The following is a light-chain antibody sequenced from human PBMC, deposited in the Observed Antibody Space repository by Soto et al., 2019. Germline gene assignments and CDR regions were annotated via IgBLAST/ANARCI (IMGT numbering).Light chain of an antibody. CDR2: GAS. CDR3: QQYNNGWT. V-gene: IGKV3-15*01. J-gene: IGKJ1*01. Sequence: EIVMTQSPATLSVSPGERATLSCRASQSVSSNLAWYQQKPGQAPRLLIYGASTRATGIPARFSGSGSGTEVTLTIGSLQSEDFAVYYCQQYNNGWTFGQGTKVEIK. CDR1: QSVSSN.